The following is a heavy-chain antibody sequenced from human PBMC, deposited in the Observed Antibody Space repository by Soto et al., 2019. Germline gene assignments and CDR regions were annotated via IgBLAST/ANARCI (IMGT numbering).Heavy chain of an antibody. Sequence: PSETLSLTCTVSGGSISSGDYSWSWIREPPGKGLECIGYMYYSGSTYYNPSLKSRVTISVDTSKNQFSLKLSSVPAADTPVYYCARDRVAAAGTRYYGMDVWGQGTTVTVSS. V-gene: IGHV4-30-4*01. CDR1: GGSISSGDYS. CDR2: MYYSGST. CDR3: ARDRVAAAGTRYYGMDV. D-gene: IGHD6-13*01. J-gene: IGHJ6*02.